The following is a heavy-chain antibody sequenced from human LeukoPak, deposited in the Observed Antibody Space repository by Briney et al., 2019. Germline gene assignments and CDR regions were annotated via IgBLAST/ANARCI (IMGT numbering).Heavy chain of an antibody. J-gene: IGHJ5*02. Sequence: SETLSLTCDVFGGSFTDYFWTWIRQSPGKGLEWIGEINDYTGNTNYNPSLNSRVSISLEKSKNQFSLELRSVTAADTAVYYCARDKTTVTSPFDPWGQGTLVTVSS. D-gene: IGHD4-11*01. CDR3: ARDKTTVTSPFDP. V-gene: IGHV4-34*01. CDR1: GGSFTDYF. CDR2: INDYTGNT.